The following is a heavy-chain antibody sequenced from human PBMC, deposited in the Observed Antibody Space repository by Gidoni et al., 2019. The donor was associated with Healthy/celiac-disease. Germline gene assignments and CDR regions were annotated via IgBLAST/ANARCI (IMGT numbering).Heavy chain of an antibody. V-gene: IGHV3-23*01. CDR2: ISGSGGST. J-gene: IGHJ2*01. CDR1: GFPFSSYA. D-gene: IGHD4-17*01. CDR3: AKSVGIGEYYGDWYFDL. Sequence: EVQLLESGGGLVQPGGSLRLSCAASGFPFSSYAMSWVRQAPGKGLEWVSAISGSGGSTYYADSVKGRFTISRDNSKNTLYLQMNSLRAEDTAVYYCAKSVGIGEYYGDWYFDLWGRGTLVTVSS.